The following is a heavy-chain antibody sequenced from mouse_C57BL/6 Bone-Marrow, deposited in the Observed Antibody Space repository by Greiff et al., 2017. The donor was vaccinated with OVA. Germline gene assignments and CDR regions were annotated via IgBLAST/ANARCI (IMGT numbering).Heavy chain of an antibody. CDR1: GYTFSDYY. CDR3: AREPYWYFDV. CDR2: INPNNGGT. V-gene: IGHV1-26*01. J-gene: IGHJ1*03. Sequence: EVQLQQSGPELVKPGASVKISCKASGYTFSDYYMNWVKQSHGKSLEWIGDINPNNGGTSYNQKFKGKATLTVDKSSSTAYMELRSLTSEDSAVDYCAREPYWYFDVWGTGTTVTVSS.